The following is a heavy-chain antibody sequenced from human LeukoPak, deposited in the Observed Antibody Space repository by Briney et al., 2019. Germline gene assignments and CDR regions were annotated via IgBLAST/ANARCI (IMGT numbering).Heavy chain of an antibody. D-gene: IGHD1-1*01. CDR3: ARGRGYEPVVFYFDS. V-gene: IGHV3-11*01. J-gene: IGHJ4*02. Sequence: GGSLRLSCAASGFIFSDYYMSWIRQAPGKGLEWVSYISSSGSTMYYTDSVKGRFTISRDNAKDSLYLQMNSLRAEDTAVYYCARGRGYEPVVFYFDSWGQGTQVTVSS. CDR2: ISSSGSTM. CDR1: GFIFSDYY.